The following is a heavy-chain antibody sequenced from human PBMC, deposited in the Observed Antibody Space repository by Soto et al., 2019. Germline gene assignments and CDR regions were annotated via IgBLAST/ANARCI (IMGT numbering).Heavy chain of an antibody. Sequence: SETLSLTCAVYGGSFSGYYWSWIRQPPGKGLEWIGEINHSGSTNYNPSLKSRVTISVDTSKNQFSLKLSSVTAADTAVYYCARGRLSSGLFDPRGQGTLVTVSS. CDR2: INHSGST. V-gene: IGHV4-34*01. D-gene: IGHD6-19*01. CDR1: GGSFSGYY. CDR3: ARGRLSSGLFDP. J-gene: IGHJ5*02.